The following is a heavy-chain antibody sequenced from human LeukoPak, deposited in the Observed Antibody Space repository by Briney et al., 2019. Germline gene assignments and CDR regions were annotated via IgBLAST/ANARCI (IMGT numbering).Heavy chain of an antibody. Sequence: PSETLSLACTVSGGSISSSSYYWGWVRQPPGKGLEWIGSIYYSGSTYYNPSLKSRVTISVDTSKNQFSLKLSSVTVADTAVYYCAPSSPGFDYWGQGTLVTVSS. CDR1: GGSISSSSYY. CDR3: APSSPGFDY. CDR2: IYYSGST. J-gene: IGHJ4*02. V-gene: IGHV4-39*01. D-gene: IGHD2-15*01.